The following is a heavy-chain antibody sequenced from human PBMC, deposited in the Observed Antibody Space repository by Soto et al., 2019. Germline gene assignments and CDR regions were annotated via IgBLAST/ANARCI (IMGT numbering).Heavy chain of an antibody. CDR2: ISYDGTNK. Sequence: QVQLVESWGGVVQPGRSLRLSCAASGFTFSSYAMHWVRQAPGKGLEWVAVISYDGTNKYYADSVKGRFTISRDNSKNTLYLQINRLIAEEKTKYYCASRSSDWYALRYYYDGMDVWGQGTAATVSS. CDR3: ASRSSDWYALRYYYDGMDV. CDR1: GFTFSSYA. D-gene: IGHD6-19*01. V-gene: IGHV3-30-3*02. J-gene: IGHJ6*01.